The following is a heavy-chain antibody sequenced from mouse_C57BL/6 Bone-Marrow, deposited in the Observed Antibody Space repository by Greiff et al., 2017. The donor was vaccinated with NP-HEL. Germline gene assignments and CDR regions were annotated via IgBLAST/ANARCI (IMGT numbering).Heavy chain of an antibody. Sequence: QVQLQQPGAELVKPGASVKMSCKASGYTFTSYWITWVKQRPGQGLEWIGDIYPGSGSTNYNEKFKSKATLTVDTSSSTAYMQLSSLTSEDSAVYYCARLYYDYERFAYWGQGTLVTVSA. CDR1: GYTFTSYW. D-gene: IGHD2-4*01. CDR2: IYPGSGST. CDR3: ARLYYDYERFAY. J-gene: IGHJ3*01. V-gene: IGHV1-55*01.